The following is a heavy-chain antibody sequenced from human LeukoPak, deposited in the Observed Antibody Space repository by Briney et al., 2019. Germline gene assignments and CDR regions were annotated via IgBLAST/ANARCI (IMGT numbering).Heavy chain of an antibody. CDR2: ISAYNGNT. J-gene: IGHJ4*02. V-gene: IGHV1-18*01. D-gene: IGHD5-24*01. CDR1: GYTFTSYG. Sequence: ASVKVSCKASGYTFTSYGISWVRQAPGQGLEWMGWISAYNGNTNYAQKLQGIVTMTTDTSTSTAYMELRSLRSDDTAVYYCARDVGDGYTRYYFDYWGQGTLVTVSS. CDR3: ARDVGDGYTRYYFDY.